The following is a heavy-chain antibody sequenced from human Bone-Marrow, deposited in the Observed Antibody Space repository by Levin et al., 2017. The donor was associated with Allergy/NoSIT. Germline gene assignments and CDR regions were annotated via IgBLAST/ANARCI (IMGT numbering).Heavy chain of an antibody. CDR1: GFIFADYA. V-gene: IGHV3-23*01. CDR2: LDGSSGKT. D-gene: IGHD4-17*01. J-gene: IGHJ6*03. Sequence: GGSLRLSCTISGFIFADYAMNWVRQAPGRGLEWVSSLDGSSGKTHYADAVKGRFTISREYSKNTLFLQMNSLRVEDTARYYCAKAGTTVMLDYSYLDVWGEGTAVTVSS. CDR3: AKAGTTVMLDYSYLDV.